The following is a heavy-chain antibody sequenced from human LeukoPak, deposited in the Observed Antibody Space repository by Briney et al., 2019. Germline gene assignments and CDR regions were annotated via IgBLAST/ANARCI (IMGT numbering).Heavy chain of an antibody. CDR2: ISGSGTNT. J-gene: IGHJ4*02. Sequence: GGSLRLSCAASGFSFRSYAMSWVRQAPGKGLEWGSAISGSGTNTYYADSVKGGFTISRDNSKNTLDLQMNSLRAEDTAVYYCAKANGAIFGVAGYFDYWGQGTVVTVSS. V-gene: IGHV3-23*01. D-gene: IGHD3-3*02. CDR1: GFSFRSYA. CDR3: AKANGAIFGVAGYFDY.